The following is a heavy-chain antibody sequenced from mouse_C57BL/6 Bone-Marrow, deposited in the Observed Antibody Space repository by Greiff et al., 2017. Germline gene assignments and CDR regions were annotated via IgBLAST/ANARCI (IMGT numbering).Heavy chain of an antibody. Sequence: DVQLQESGAELVRPGASVKLSCTASGFNIKDDYMHWVKQRPEQGLEWIGWIDPENGDTEYASKFQGKATITADTSSNTAYLQLSSLTSEDTAVYYCRGSGTTWFAYWGQGTLVTVSA. V-gene: IGHV14-4*01. CDR1: GFNIKDDY. CDR2: IDPENGDT. D-gene: IGHD3-2*02. J-gene: IGHJ3*01. CDR3: RGSGTTWFAY.